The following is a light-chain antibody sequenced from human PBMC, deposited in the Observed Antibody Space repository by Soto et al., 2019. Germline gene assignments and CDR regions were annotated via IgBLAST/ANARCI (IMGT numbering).Light chain of an antibody. J-gene: IGLJ2*01. CDR2: DVS. CDR3: CSYAAGQTLV. CDR1: SSDVGGYNY. V-gene: IGLV2-14*01. Sequence: QSALTQPASVSGSPGQSITISCTGTSSDVGGYNYVSWYQQHPGKAPKLMIYDVSNRPSGVSNRFSASKSGTTASLTISGLQAEDEAEYFCCSYAAGQTLVFGGGTKVTVL.